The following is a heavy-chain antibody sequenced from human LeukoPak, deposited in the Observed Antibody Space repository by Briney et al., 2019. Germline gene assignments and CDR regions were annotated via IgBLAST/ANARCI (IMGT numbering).Heavy chain of an antibody. V-gene: IGHV1-3*01. CDR1: GYTFTSYA. Sequence: ASVKVSCKASGYTFTSYAMHWVRQAPGQRLEWMGWINAGNGNTKYSQKFQGRVTITRDTSASTAYMELSSLRSEDTAVYYYAREGITMVRGVIGPRYYFDYWGQGTLVTVSS. CDR3: AREGITMVRGVIGPRYYFDY. J-gene: IGHJ4*02. D-gene: IGHD3-10*01. CDR2: INAGNGNT.